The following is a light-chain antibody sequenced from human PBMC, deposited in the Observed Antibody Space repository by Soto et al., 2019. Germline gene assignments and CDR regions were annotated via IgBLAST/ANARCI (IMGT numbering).Light chain of an antibody. CDR1: QSVSSSY. CDR2: GAS. J-gene: IGKJ4*01. CDR3: QQYGSSPLT. Sequence: EIVLTQSPGTLSLSPGERATLSCRASQSVSSSYLAWYQQKPGQAPRLLIYGASSRATGIPDRSSGSGSGTDFTLTISRLEPEDFAVYYCQQYGSSPLTVGGGTKVEIK. V-gene: IGKV3-20*01.